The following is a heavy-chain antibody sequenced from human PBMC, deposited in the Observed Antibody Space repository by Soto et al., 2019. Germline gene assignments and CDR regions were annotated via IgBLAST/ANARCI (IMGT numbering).Heavy chain of an antibody. CDR3: AQGFCSSTSCSRGYFDS. Sequence: EVQLLESGGGLVQPGGSLLLSCAVSGLTFSNYAMSWVRQAPGKGLEWVSSITGSGASTYYADSVKGRFTISRDNSKNTLYLQMSSLRAEDTAVYYCAQGFCSSTSCSRGYFDSWGQGTLVTVSS. CDR2: ITGSGAST. V-gene: IGHV3-23*01. J-gene: IGHJ4*02. CDR1: GLTFSNYA. D-gene: IGHD2-2*01.